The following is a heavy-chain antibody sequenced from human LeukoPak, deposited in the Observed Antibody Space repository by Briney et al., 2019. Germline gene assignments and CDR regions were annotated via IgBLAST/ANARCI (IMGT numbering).Heavy chain of an antibody. J-gene: IGHJ4*02. D-gene: IGHD3-10*01. V-gene: IGHV4-38-2*02. Sequence: SETLSLTCTVSGYSISSGYYWGWIRQPPGKGLEWIGSIYHSGRTFYNPSLKSRVTISVDTSKNQFSLKLNSVTAADTAVYYCARGGITMVRGVTGWGQGTLVTVSS. CDR1: GYSISSGYY. CDR3: ARGGITMVRGVTG. CDR2: IYHSGRT.